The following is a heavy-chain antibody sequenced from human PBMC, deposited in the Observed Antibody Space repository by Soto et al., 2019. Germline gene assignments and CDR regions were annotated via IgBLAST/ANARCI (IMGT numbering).Heavy chain of an antibody. J-gene: IGHJ4*02. Sequence: QVQLQESGPGLVKPSQTLSLTCTVSGASISSGGYYWSWIRQYPGKGLEWIGYVYYSGSTYYNPSLQSRVTMSVDTSKNQFSLKLSSVTAADTAVFYCARGIQHYYVSSAYYYDYWGQGTLVTVSP. CDR2: VYYSGST. V-gene: IGHV4-31*03. CDR3: ARGIQHYYVSSAYYYDY. D-gene: IGHD3-22*01. CDR1: GASISSGGYY.